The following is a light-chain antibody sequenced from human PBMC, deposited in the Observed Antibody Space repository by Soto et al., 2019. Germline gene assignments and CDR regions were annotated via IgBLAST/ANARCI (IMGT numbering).Light chain of an antibody. Sequence: DIQMTQSPSSLSASVGDRVTITCQASQDISNYLNWYQQKPGKAPKLLIDDASNLAAGGPTWFGGSGSGKDFTFTISSLQPEDIAAYYCQQYGTLPLFGPGTKVDIK. J-gene: IGKJ3*01. CDR1: QDISNY. CDR2: DAS. V-gene: IGKV1-33*01. CDR3: QQYGTLPL.